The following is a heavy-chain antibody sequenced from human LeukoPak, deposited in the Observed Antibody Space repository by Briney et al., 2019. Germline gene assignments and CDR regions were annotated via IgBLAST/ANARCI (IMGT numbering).Heavy chain of an antibody. Sequence: GGSLRLSLAGTGFIFSSFAISWVRPGPLRGLDGVSSISGNGETFYADSVKGRFTLSSDSYRNTVYFQLNNLRVEDTAIYYCANANWVSSTDAVRWGQGTLVTVSS. CDR1: GFIFSSFA. D-gene: IGHD6-19*01. J-gene: IGHJ4*02. CDR2: ISGNGET. CDR3: ANANWVSSTDAVR. V-gene: IGHV3-23*01.